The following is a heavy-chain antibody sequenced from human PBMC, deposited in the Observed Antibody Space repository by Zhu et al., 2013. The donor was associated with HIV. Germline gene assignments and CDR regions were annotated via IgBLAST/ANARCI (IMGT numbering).Heavy chain of an antibody. CDR1: GYTFTSYA. CDR3: ARSPRGYSYGGPGYFDY. Sequence: QVQLVQSGAEVKKPGASVKVSCKASGYTFTSYAMHWVRQAPGQRLEWMGWINAGNGNTKYSQKFQGRVTITRDTSASTAYMELSSLRSEDTAVYYCARSPRGYSYGGPGYFDYWGQGTLVTVSS. J-gene: IGHJ4*02. CDR2: INAGNGNT. V-gene: IGHV1-3*01. D-gene: IGHD5-18*01.